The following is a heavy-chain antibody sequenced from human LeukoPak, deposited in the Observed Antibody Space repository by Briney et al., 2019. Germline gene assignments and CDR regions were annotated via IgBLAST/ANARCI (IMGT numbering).Heavy chain of an antibody. J-gene: IGHJ6*02. CDR2: TSFDESNK. CDR1: GFTFSGYS. V-gene: IGHV3-30-3*01. D-gene: IGHD4-17*01. CDR3: AREDPQTTVPEGLDV. Sequence: GGSLRLSCAGFGFTFSGYSIHWVRQAPGKGLEWVAVTSFDESNKYYADSVKGRFTISRDNSMNTVYLQMYSLRDGDTAIYYCAREDPQTTVPEGLDVWGQGTTVTVSS.